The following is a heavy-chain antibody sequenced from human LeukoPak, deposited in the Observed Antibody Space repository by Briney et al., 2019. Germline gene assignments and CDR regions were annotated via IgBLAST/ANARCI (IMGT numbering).Heavy chain of an antibody. V-gene: IGHV4-59*01. D-gene: IGHD6-13*01. CDR3: ARGVYIAVAQYAY. J-gene: IGHJ4*02. CDR2: IYYSGTT. Sequence: PSETLSLTCTVSGGSIGTYSWNWIRQPPGKGLEWIGYIYYSGTTNYNPSLKSRVTISVDTSKNQFSLKLSSVTAADTAVYYCARGVYIAVAQYAYWGQGTLVTVSS. CDR1: GGSIGTYS.